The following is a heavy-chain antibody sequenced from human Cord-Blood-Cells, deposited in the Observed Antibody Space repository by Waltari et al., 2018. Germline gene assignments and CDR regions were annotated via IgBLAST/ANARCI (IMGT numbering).Heavy chain of an antibody. Sequence: QVQLQESGPGLVKPSETLSLTCAVSGYSISSGYYWGWIRQPPGKGLEWIGSIYHSGSTYYNPSLKSRVTISVDTSKNQVSRKLSSVTAADTAGYYCAREGDYYGSGSYYTNWFDPWGQGTLVTVSS. J-gene: IGHJ5*02. CDR3: AREGDYYGSGSYYTNWFDP. CDR2: IYHSGST. V-gene: IGHV4-38-2*02. D-gene: IGHD3-10*01. CDR1: GYSISSGYY.